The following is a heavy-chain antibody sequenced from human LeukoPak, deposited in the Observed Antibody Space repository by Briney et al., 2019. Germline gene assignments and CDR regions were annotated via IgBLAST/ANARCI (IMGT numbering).Heavy chain of an antibody. D-gene: IGHD3-3*01. CDR1: GGTFSSYA. J-gene: IGHJ5*02. V-gene: IGHV1-69*05. CDR2: FIPIFGTA. CDR3: ARVFWSGYYNYNWFDP. Sequence: SVKVSCKASGGTFSSYAISWVRQAPGQGLEWMEGFIPIFGTANYAQKFQGRVTITTDESTSTAYMELSSLRSEDTAVYYCARVFWSGYYNYNWFDPWGQGTLVTVSS.